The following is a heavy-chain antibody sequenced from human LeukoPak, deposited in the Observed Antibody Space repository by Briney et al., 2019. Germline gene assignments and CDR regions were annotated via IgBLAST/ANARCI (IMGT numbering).Heavy chain of an antibody. J-gene: IGHJ4*02. CDR1: GYTFTRYD. V-gene: IGHV1-18*01. Sequence: ASVKVSCKASGYTFTRYDINWVRQATGQGLEWMGWISAYNGNTNYAQKLQGRVTMTTDTSTSTAYMELRSLRSDDTAVYYCAGAPYYYDSSGYYLWVDYWGQGTLVTVSS. CDR2: ISAYNGNT. D-gene: IGHD3-22*01. CDR3: AGAPYYYDSSGYYLWVDY.